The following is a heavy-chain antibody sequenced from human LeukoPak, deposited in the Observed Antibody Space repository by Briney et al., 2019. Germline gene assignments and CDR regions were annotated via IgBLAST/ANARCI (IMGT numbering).Heavy chain of an antibody. CDR1: GGSISSYY. J-gene: IGHJ3*02. CDR3: ARRVAGTDDAFDI. D-gene: IGHD6-19*01. CDR2: IYYSGST. Sequence: SETLSLTCTVSGGSISSYYWSWIRQPPGKGLEWIGYIYYSGSTNYNPSLKSRVTMSVDTSKNQFSLKLSSVTAADTAVYYCARRVAGTDDAFDIWGQGTMVTVSS. V-gene: IGHV4-59*12.